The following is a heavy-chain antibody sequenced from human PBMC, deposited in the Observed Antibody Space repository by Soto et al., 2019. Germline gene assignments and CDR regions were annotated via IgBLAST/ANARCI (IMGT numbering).Heavy chain of an antibody. CDR1: GFTFSNYI. J-gene: IGHJ4*02. CDR2: ILHDGNNK. Sequence: QVQLVESGGGEVQPGRSLRLSCAASGFTFSNYIMHWVRQAPGKGLEWVAMILHDGNNKYYADSVKGRFTISRDNSKNTLYLQMNSLRTEDTAIYYCARDDEDGSYCDLGYWGQGTLVTVSS. D-gene: IGHD3-10*01. V-gene: IGHV3-30-3*01. CDR3: ARDDEDGSYCDLGY.